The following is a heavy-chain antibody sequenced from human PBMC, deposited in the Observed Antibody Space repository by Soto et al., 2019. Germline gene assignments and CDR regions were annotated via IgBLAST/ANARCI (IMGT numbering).Heavy chain of an antibody. Sequence: QVQLQESGPGLVKPSETLSLTCTVSGGSISSYYWSWIRQPPGKGLEWIGYIYYSGSTNYNPSLKSRVTISVDTSKNQFSLKLSSVTAADTAVYYCARGRDYGDQNGFQHWGQGTLVTVSS. V-gene: IGHV4-59*01. D-gene: IGHD4-17*01. CDR1: GGSISSYY. CDR2: IYYSGST. J-gene: IGHJ1*01. CDR3: ARGRDYGDQNGFQH.